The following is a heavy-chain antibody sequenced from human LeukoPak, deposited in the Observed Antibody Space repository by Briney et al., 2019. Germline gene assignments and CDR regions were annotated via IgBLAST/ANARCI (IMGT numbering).Heavy chain of an antibody. CDR1: GYTFTSYG. D-gene: IGHD6-19*01. V-gene: IGHV1-18*01. Sequence: ASVKVSCKASGYTFTSYGISWVRQAPGQGLEWMGWISAYNGNTNYAQKLQGRVTMTTDTSTSTAYMELSSLRSEDTAVYYCASRIAVAGSFDYWGQGTLVTVSS. CDR2: ISAYNGNT. CDR3: ASRIAVAGSFDY. J-gene: IGHJ4*02.